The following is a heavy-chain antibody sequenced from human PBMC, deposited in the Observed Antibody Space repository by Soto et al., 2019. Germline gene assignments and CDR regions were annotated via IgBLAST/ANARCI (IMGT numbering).Heavy chain of an antibody. CDR3: ARVMCGDCSSYYYYSMDV. J-gene: IGHJ6*02. Sequence: PGGSLRLSCAASGFTFGTYTMNWVRQVPGKGLEWVSSIGTTSSYIYYADSVRGRFTISRDNAGGSVYLQMSSLRAEDTAAYYCARVMCGDCSSYYYYSMDVWGQGTTVTVSS. CDR2: IGTTSSYI. V-gene: IGHV3-21*01. CDR1: GFTFGTYT. D-gene: IGHD2-21*02.